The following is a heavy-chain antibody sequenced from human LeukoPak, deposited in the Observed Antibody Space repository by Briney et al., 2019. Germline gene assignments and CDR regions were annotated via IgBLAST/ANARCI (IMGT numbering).Heavy chain of an antibody. J-gene: IGHJ4*02. V-gene: IGHV3-21*01. CDR2: ISSSSSYI. CDR3: ARVGGAAAGTGGGDY. D-gene: IGHD6-13*01. CDR1: GFTFSSYS. Sequence: PGGSLRLSCAASGFTFSSYSMNWVRQAPGKGLEWVSSISSSSSYIYYADSVKGRFTISRDNAKNSLYLQMNSLRAEDTAVYYCARVGGAAAGTGGGDYWGQGTLVTVSS.